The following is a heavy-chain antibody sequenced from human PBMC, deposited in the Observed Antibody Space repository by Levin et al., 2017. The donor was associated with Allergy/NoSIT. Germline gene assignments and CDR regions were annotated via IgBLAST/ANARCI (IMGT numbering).Heavy chain of an antibody. CDR3: AREGEYIWNPGDY. CDR1: GYTFSNYG. Sequence: GESLKISCKASGYTFSNYGLTWVRQAPGQGLEWLGWISPHNADTKYARTIQGRVTLTTDTSTSTAYLELRSLTSDDTAVYYCAREGEYIWNPGDYWGQGTLVTVSS. D-gene: IGHD1-20*01. CDR2: ISPHNADT. J-gene: IGHJ4*02. V-gene: IGHV1-18*01.